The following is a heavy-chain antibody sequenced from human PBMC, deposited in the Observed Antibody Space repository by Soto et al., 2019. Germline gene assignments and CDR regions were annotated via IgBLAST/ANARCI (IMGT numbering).Heavy chain of an antibody. V-gene: IGHV3-30*18. CDR3: EKRLEIPGYGMDV. J-gene: IGHJ6*02. CDR2: ISYDGSNK. Sequence: GGSLRLSCAASGFTFSNYGMHWVRQAPGKGLEWVAVISYDGSNKYYADSVKGRFTISRDNSKNTLYLQMNSLRAEDTAVYYCEKRLEIPGYGMDVWGQGTKVTVS. D-gene: IGHD1-7*01. CDR1: GFTFSNYG.